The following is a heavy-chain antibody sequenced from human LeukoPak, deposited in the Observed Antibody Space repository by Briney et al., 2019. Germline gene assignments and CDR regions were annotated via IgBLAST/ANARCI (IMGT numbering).Heavy chain of an antibody. Sequence: ASVKVSCKTSGGTFNNYAISWVRQAPGQGLEWTGRVVPMFGIRNYPQTFRGRVNITADKATNTVYMELRSLRAEDTAIYYCATEPSRSYSFDHLDFWGLGTPVTVSS. CDR3: ATEPSRSYSFDHLDF. CDR1: GGTFNNYA. V-gene: IGHV1-69*04. J-gene: IGHJ4*02. CDR2: VVPMFGIR. D-gene: IGHD5-12*01.